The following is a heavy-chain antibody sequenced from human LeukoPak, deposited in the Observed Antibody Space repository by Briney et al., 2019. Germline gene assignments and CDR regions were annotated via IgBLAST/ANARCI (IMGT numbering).Heavy chain of an antibody. CDR2: IYYSGST. Sequence: SETLSLTCTVSGGSVSSGSYYWSWIRQPPGKGLEWIGYIYYSGSTNYNPSLKSRVTISVDTSKNQFSLKLSSVTAADTAVYYCARESGGYYRDAFDIWGQGTMVTVSS. D-gene: IGHD3-22*01. CDR1: GGSVSSGSYY. CDR3: ARESGGYYRDAFDI. J-gene: IGHJ3*02. V-gene: IGHV4-61*01.